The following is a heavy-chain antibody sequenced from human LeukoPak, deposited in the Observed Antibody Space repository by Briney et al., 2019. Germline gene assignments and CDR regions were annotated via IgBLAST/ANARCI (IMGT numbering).Heavy chain of an antibody. CDR1: GFSFSNYD. J-gene: IGHJ4*02. CDR3: ARGDPTVTTKQNLDY. D-gene: IGHD4-17*01. CDR2: IWYDGSNK. V-gene: IGHV3-33*01. Sequence: PGRSLRLSCAASGFSFSNYDMHWVRQAPGKGLEWVAVIWYDGSNKYYADSVKGRFTITRDTSKNTLYLQMNSLGVEDTAVYYCARGDPTVTTKQNLDYWGQGTLVTVSS.